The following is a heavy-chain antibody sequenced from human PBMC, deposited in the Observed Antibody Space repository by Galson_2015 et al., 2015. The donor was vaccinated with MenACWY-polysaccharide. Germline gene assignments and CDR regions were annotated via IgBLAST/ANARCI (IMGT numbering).Heavy chain of an antibody. V-gene: IGHV1-46*01. CDR1: GYTFTSYG. J-gene: IGHJ4*02. D-gene: IGHD6-19*01. CDR2: INPSGGST. CDR3: ARKRYSSGEFDY. Sequence: VKVSCKASGYTFTSYGISWVRQAPGQGLEWMGIINPSGGSTSYAQKFQGRVTMTRDTSTSTVYMELSSLRSEDTAVYYCARKRYSSGEFDYWGQGTLVTVSS.